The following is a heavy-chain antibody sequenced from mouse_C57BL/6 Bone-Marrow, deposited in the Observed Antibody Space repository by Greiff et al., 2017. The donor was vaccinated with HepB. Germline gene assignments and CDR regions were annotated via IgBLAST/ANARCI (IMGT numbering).Heavy chain of an antibody. CDR2: IWGDGST. CDR3: ANYDGDEGAMDY. CDR1: GFSLPRYG. D-gene: IGHD2-3*01. Sequence: VQVVESGPGLVAPSPRLSIPCTVSGFSLPRYGVSWVRQPPGKGLEWLGVIWGDGSTNYHSALFSRLSISKDNSKSQVFLKLSSLQTDDTATYYCANYDGDEGAMDYWGQGTTVTVSS. V-gene: IGHV2-3*01. J-gene: IGHJ4*01.